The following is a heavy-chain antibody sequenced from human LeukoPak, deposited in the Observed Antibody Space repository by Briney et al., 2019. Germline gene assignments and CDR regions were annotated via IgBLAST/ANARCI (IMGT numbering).Heavy chain of an antibody. V-gene: IGHV4-59*01. J-gene: IGHJ5*02. CDR3: ARTSFELGYRSGGSCYFGTFDP. CDR2: IYYSGST. Sequence: KPSETLSLTCTVSGGSISSYYWSWIRQPPGKGLEWIGYIYYSGSTNYNPSLRSRVTISVDTSKNQFSLKLSSVTAADTAVYYCARTSFELGYRSGGSCYFGTFDPWGQGTLVTVSS. CDR1: GGSISSYY. D-gene: IGHD2-15*01.